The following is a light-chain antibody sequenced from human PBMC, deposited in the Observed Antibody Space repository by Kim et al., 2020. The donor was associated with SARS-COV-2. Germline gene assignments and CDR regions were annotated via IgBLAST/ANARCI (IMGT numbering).Light chain of an antibody. Sequence: APGKTARITCGGNNIGSKSVHCYQQYPGQAPVLVIYYDSDRPSGIPERFSGSNSGNTATLTISRVEAGDEADYYCQVWDSSSDHWVFGGGTQLTV. CDR2: YDS. CDR1: NIGSKS. CDR3: QVWDSSSDHWV. J-gene: IGLJ3*02. V-gene: IGLV3-21*04.